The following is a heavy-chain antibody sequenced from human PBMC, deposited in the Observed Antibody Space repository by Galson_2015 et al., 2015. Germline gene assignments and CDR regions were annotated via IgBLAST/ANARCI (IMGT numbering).Heavy chain of an antibody. CDR2: IYSSGTT. J-gene: IGHJ4*02. D-gene: IGHD5-18*01. V-gene: IGHV3-66*01. CDR3: ARGGGRGYSFDH. CDR1: GITVGRNY. Sequence: LRLSCAASGITVGRNYMSWVRQAPGTGLEWVSVIYSSGTTYYADSVKGRFTISRDNSKNTLYLQMNSLRAKDTAVYYCARGGGRGYSFDHWGQGTLVTVSS.